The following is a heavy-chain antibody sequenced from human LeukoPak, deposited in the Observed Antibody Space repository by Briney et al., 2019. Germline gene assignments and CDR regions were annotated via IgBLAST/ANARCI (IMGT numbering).Heavy chain of an antibody. CDR3: ARDYYSDFWSGYYDYYYYMDV. CDR1: GGSISSYY. CDR2: IYTSGST. Sequence: PSETLSLTCTVSGGSISSYYWSWIRQPAGKGLEWIGRIYTSGSTNYNPSLKSRVTMSVDTSKNQFSLKLSSVTAADTPVYYCARDYYSDFWSGYYDYYYYMDVWGKGTTVTVSS. J-gene: IGHJ6*03. V-gene: IGHV4-4*07. D-gene: IGHD3-3*01.